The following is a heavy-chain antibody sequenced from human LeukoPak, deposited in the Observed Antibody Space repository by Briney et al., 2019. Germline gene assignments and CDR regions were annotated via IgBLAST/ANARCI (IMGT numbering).Heavy chain of an antibody. J-gene: IGHJ4*02. V-gene: IGHV3-49*03. CDR1: GFTFGDYA. CDR2: VRIKTYGGTT. D-gene: IGHD5-24*01. CDR3: SRWLMATVPS. Sequence: GGSLRLSCTGSGFTFGDYAMSWFRQAPGKGLKWVGSVRIKTYGGTTEYAASVKGRFTISSDDSKSIAYLQMNSLETEETAVYYCSRWLMATVPSWGQGTMVTVSS.